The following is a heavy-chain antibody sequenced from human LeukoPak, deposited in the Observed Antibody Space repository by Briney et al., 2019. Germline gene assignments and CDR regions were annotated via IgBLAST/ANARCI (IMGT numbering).Heavy chain of an antibody. Sequence: NPSETLSLTCAVYGGSFSGYYWTWIRQPPGKGLEWIGEIHYSGRINYNPSLKSRVTISADTSNNHFSLKMNSVTAADAAVYYCSRGTDAYKCGYSWGQGTLVTVS. CDR2: IHYSGRI. D-gene: IGHD5-24*01. J-gene: IGHJ4*02. CDR1: GGSFSGYY. CDR3: SRGTDAYKCGYS. V-gene: IGHV4-34*01.